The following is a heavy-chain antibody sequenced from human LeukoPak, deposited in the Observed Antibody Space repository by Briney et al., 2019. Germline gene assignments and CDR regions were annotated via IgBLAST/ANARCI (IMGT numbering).Heavy chain of an antibody. J-gene: IGHJ3*02. CDR2: ISYDGSNK. D-gene: IGHD1-1*01. CDR1: GFTFSSYA. CDR3: ARVGTTGTEDAFDI. V-gene: IGHV3-30*04. Sequence: GRSLRLSCAASGFTFSSYAMHWVRQAPGKGLEWVAVISYDGSNKYYADSVKGRFTISRDNAKNSLYLQMNSLRAEDTAVYYCARVGTTGTEDAFDIWGQGTMVTVSS.